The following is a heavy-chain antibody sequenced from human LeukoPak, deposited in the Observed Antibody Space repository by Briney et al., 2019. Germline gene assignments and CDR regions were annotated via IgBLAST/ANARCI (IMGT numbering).Heavy chain of an antibody. CDR2: IDHSGST. D-gene: IGHD3-16*01. CDR1: GYSISSGYY. Sequence: SETLSLTCTVSGYSISSGYYWGWIRQPPGKGLEWTGSIDHSGSTNYNPSLKSRVTISVDTSKNQFSLKLSSVTAADTAVYYCARERLWGSSPMDYWGQGTLVTVSS. J-gene: IGHJ4*02. V-gene: IGHV4-38-2*02. CDR3: ARERLWGSSPMDY.